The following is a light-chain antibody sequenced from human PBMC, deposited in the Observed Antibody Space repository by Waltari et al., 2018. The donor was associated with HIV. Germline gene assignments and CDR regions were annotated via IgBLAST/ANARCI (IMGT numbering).Light chain of an antibody. CDR2: GNS. Sequence: QSVLTQPPSVSGAPGQRLTISCTGSSSNIGAGFDVHWYQQLPRKAPKGLIYGNSNRPSGVPDRFSGSKSGTSASLAITGRQADDEGDYYCQSYDSSLRGHVFGSGTRVTVL. J-gene: IGLJ1*01. V-gene: IGLV1-40*01. CDR1: SSNIGAGFD. CDR3: QSYDSSLRGHV.